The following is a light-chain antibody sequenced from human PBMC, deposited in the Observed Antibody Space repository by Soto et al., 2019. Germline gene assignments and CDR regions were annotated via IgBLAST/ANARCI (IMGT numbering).Light chain of an antibody. CDR3: QQYNNWPQT. V-gene: IGKV3-15*01. CDR1: ESVSTN. Sequence: EKVMTQSPATLSVSPGERATLSCRASESVSTNLAWYQRKPGQAPRLLIYGVSTGATGIPARFSGRGSGTEFTLTISSLQSEDFAVYYCQQYNNWPQTFGQGTKVDIK. J-gene: IGKJ1*01. CDR2: GVS.